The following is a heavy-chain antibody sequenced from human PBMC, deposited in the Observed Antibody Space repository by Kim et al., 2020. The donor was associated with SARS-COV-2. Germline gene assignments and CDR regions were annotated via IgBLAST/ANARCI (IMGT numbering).Heavy chain of an antibody. CDR1: GGTFSSYA. D-gene: IGHD3-22*01. CDR2: IIPILGIA. Sequence: SVKVSCKASGGTFSSYAISWVRQAPGQGLEWMGRIIPILGIANYAQKFQGRVTITADKSTSTAYMELSSLRSEDTAVYYCATHDPYYYDSSGYYSGYWGQGTLVTVSS. V-gene: IGHV1-69*04. J-gene: IGHJ4*02. CDR3: ATHDPYYYDSSGYYSGY.